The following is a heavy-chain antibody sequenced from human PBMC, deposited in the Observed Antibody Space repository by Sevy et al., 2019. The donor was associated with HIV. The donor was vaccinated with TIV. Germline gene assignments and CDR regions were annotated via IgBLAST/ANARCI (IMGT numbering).Heavy chain of an antibody. CDR1: GFTFSNYA. V-gene: IGHV3-23*01. CDR2: ISGSGGST. J-gene: IGHJ6*02. Sequence: GGSLRLSCAASGFTFSNYAMNWVRQAPGKGLEWVSAISGSGGSTYYADSVKGRFTISRDNSKNTLYLQMNSLRAEDTAVYYCAKKIGRAPSNGMDVWGQGTTVTVSS. D-gene: IGHD3-10*01. CDR3: AKKIGRAPSNGMDV.